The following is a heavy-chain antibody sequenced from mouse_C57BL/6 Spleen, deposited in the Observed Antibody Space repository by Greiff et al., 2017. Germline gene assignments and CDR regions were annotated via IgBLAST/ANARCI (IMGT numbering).Heavy chain of an antibody. V-gene: IGHV2-9-1*01. CDR2: IWTGGGT. Sequence: QVQLQQSGPGLVAPSQSLSITCTVSGFSLTSYAISWVRQPPGKGLEWLGVIWTGGGTNYNSALKSRLSISKDNSKSQVFLKMNSLRTDDTARYYCARSRRGYDGWYFDVWGTGTTVTVSS. CDR3: ARSRRGYDGWYFDV. CDR1: GFSLTSYA. J-gene: IGHJ1*03. D-gene: IGHD2-2*01.